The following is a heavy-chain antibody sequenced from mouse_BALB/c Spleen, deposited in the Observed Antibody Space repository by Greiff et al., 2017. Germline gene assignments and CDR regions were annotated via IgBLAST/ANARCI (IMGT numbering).Heavy chain of an antibody. V-gene: IGHV2-9*02. CDR1: GFSLTSYG. J-gene: IGHJ4*01. Sequence: VQLVESGPGLVAPSQSLSITCTVSGFSLTSYGVHWVRQPPGKGLEWLGVIWAGGSTNYNSALMSRLSISKDNSKSQVFLKMNSLQTDDTAMYYCARPYRYDGFYAMDYWGQGTSVTVSS. D-gene: IGHD2-14*01. CDR2: IWAGGST. CDR3: ARPYRYDGFYAMDY.